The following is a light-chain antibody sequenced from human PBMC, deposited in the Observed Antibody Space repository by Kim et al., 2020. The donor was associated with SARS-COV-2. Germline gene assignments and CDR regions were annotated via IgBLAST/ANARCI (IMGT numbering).Light chain of an antibody. V-gene: IGKV2-30*02. CDR3: MQGTHWPPWT. Sequence: DVGMTQSPLSLPVTLGQPASISCRSSQSLVHSDGNTYLNWFQQRPGQSPRRLIYKVSNRDSGVPDRFSGSGSGTDFTLKISRVEAEDVGVYYCMQGTHWPPWTFGQGTKVDIK. CDR2: KVS. J-gene: IGKJ1*01. CDR1: QSLVHSDGNTY.